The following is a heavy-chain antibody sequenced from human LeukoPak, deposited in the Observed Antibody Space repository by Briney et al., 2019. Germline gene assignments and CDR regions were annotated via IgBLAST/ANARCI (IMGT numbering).Heavy chain of an antibody. J-gene: IGHJ4*02. CDR2: INSDGSTI. CDR3: ARVTVSSSEVIFDY. Sequence: SGGSLRLSCAASGFTFSNYWMHWLRHAPGKGLVWVSRINSDGSTITYADSVKGRFTISRDNAKNTLYLQMNSLRAEDTAVYYCARVTVSSSEVIFDYWGQGSLVTVSS. D-gene: IGHD1-20*01. V-gene: IGHV3-74*01. CDR1: GFTFSNYW.